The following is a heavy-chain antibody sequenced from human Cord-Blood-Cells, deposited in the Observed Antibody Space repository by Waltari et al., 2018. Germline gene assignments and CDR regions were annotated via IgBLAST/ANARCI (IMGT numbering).Heavy chain of an antibody. D-gene: IGHD4-17*01. CDR2: INPNSGGT. J-gene: IGHJ6*02. V-gene: IGHV1-2*02. CDR1: GYTFTGYY. Sequence: QVQLVQSGAEVKKPGASVKVSCKASGYTFTGYYMHWVQQAPGPGLEWMGWINPNSGGTNYAQKFQGRVTMTRDTSISTAYMELSRLRSDDTAVYYCARDFQYYGGNYYYGMDVWGQGTTVTVSS. CDR3: ARDFQYYGGNYYYGMDV.